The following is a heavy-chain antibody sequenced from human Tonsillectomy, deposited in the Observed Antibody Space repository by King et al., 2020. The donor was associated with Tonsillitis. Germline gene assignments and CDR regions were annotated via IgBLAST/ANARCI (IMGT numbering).Heavy chain of an antibody. CDR3: VRDYRYYYDSSGYSPHDL. D-gene: IGHD3-22*01. V-gene: IGHV3-48*03. J-gene: IGHJ2*01. CDR2: ISSSGSTI. Sequence: VQLVESGGGLVQPGGSLRLSCAASGFTFSSYEMNWVRQAPGKGLEWVSYISSSGSTIYYADSVKGRFTISRDNAKNSLYLQMNSLRAEDTAVYYCVRDYRYYYDSSGYSPHDLWGRGTLVTVSS. CDR1: GFTFSSYE.